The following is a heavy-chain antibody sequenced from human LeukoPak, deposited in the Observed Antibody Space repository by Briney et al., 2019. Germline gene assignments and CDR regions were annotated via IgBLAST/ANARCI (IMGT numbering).Heavy chain of an antibody. J-gene: IGHJ4*02. Sequence: SETLSLTCTVSGGSISSSSYFWGWIRQPPGKGLEWIGEIYHSGSTNYNPSLKSRVTISVDKSKNQFSLKLSSVTAADTAVYYCARAPISGYSDYWGQGTLVTVSS. CDR2: IYHSGST. V-gene: IGHV4-39*07. CDR3: ARAPISGYSDY. D-gene: IGHD3-22*01. CDR1: GGSISSSSYF.